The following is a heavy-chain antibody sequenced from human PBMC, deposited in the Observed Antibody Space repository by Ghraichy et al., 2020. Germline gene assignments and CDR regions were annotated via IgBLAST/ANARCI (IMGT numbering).Heavy chain of an antibody. J-gene: IGHJ4*02. CDR3: ARDAVTNTKTVDY. CDR1: GGSISSYY. D-gene: IGHD4-17*01. V-gene: IGHV4-4*07. Sequence: SQTLSLTCTVSGGSISSYYWSWIRQPAGKGLEWLGRIYTSGSTTYNPSLKSRVTMSVDTSKNQFSLKLNSVTAADTAVYYCARDAVTNTKTVDYWGQGTLVTVSS. CDR2: IYTSGST.